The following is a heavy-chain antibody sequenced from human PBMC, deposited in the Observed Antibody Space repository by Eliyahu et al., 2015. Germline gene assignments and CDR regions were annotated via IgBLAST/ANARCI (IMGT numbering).Heavy chain of an antibody. Sequence: QVQLVQSGAEVKKPGASVKXSCKASGXTXTSYALHWVRQAPGQRLEWMGWIXAGNGNTKYSQKFQGRVTITRDTSASTAYMELSSLRSEDTAVYYCARGADGRYSGYVPPDYWGQGTLVTVSS. CDR3: ARGADGRYSGYVPPDY. D-gene: IGHD5-12*01. CDR1: GXTXTSYA. CDR2: IXAGNGNT. J-gene: IGHJ4*02. V-gene: IGHV1-3*01.